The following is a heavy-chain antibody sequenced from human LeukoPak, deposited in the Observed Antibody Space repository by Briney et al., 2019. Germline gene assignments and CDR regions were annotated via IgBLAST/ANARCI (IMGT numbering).Heavy chain of an antibody. CDR2: ISSSSSYI. V-gene: IGHV3-21*04. Sequence: GGSLRLSCAASGFTFSSYIMNWVCQAPGKGLEWVSSISSSSSYIYYADSVKGRFTISRDNSKNTLYLQMNSLRPEDTAVYFCASLMTATHYYYMDVWGKGTTVTVSS. D-gene: IGHD5-18*01. CDR1: GFTFSSYI. CDR3: ASLMTATHYYYMDV. J-gene: IGHJ6*03.